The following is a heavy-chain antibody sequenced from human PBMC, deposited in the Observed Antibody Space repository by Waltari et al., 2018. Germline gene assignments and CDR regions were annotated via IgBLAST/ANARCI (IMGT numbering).Heavy chain of an antibody. CDR3: ARGPGDYEWYFDL. J-gene: IGHJ2*01. CDR1: GGSFSGYY. Sequence: QVQLQQWGAGLLKPSETLSLTCAVYGGSFSGYYWSWIRQPPGKGLEWIGEINHSGRTNYNPSLKSRVTISVDTSKNQFSLKLSSVTAADTAVYYCARGPGDYEWYFDLWGRGTLVTVSS. CDR2: INHSGRT. D-gene: IGHD3-22*01. V-gene: IGHV4-34*01.